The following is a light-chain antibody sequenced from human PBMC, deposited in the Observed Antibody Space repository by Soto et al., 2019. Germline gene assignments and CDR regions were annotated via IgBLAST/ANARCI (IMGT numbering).Light chain of an antibody. CDR3: QQPINWPLT. CDR1: QTVSSS. Sequence: ELGLKQSPATLSLYPREGATLSCRASQTVSSSLAWYQQKPGQAPRLLIYEASNRATGIPARFSGSGSGADFTLTICSLEPEDFALYYCQQPINWPLTSGGGANVDIK. CDR2: EAS. J-gene: IGKJ3*01. V-gene: IGKV3-11*01.